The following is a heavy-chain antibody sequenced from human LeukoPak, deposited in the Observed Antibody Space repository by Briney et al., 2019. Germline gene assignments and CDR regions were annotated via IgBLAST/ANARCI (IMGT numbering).Heavy chain of an antibody. Sequence: GGSLRLSCAASGFTFSSYWMSWVRQAPGKGLEWVGNINQDGSEKYYVDSVKGRFTISRDNAKNSLYLQMNSLRAEDTAVYYCAVTGSLRYFDYWGQGTLVTVSS. D-gene: IGHD7-27*01. CDR3: AVTGSLRYFDY. CDR2: INQDGSEK. V-gene: IGHV3-7*01. J-gene: IGHJ4*02. CDR1: GFTFSSYW.